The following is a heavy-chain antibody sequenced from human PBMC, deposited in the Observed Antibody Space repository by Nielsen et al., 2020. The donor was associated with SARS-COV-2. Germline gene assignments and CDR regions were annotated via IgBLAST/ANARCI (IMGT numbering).Heavy chain of an antibody. J-gene: IGHJ4*02. CDR2: IYYKGST. V-gene: IGHV4-31*02. Sequence: LRLSCAASGFTISSYGMSWIRHHPGKGLEWMGYIYYKGSTSYNPSLKSRLTISVDTSNNQFSLRLSSVTAADTAMYYCARGLGYSVHFDSWGQGTLVTVSS. D-gene: IGHD5/OR15-5a*01. CDR3: ARGLGYSVHFDS. CDR1: GFTISSYG.